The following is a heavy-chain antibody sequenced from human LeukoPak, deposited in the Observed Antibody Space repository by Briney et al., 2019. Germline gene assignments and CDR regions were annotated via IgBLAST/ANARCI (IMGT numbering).Heavy chain of an antibody. CDR1: GFTFSTYG. CDR2: IRYDGSNK. J-gene: IGHJ4*02. Sequence: GGSLRLSCAASGFTFSTYGMHWVRQAPGKGLEWVTFIRYDGSNKYYADSVKGRFTISRDNSKITLYLQMNSLRAEDTAVYYCAKDGRKDSSSWYRVDYWGQGTLVTVSS. D-gene: IGHD6-13*01. CDR3: AKDGRKDSSSWYRVDY. V-gene: IGHV3-30*02.